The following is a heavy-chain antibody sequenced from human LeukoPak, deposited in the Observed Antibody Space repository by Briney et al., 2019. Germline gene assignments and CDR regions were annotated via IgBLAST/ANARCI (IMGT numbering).Heavy chain of an antibody. CDR2: IKQDGSKR. CDR1: GFIFSNYW. Sequence: GGSLRLSCTASGFIFSNYWMSWLRQAPGKGLEWVADIKQDGSKRYFGDFVKGRFTISRDNTKNSLYLQLSSLRDEDTALYYCTNIYCSGGVCSYFDDWGQGTLVTVSS. J-gene: IGHJ4*02. V-gene: IGHV3-7*01. CDR3: TNIYCSGGVCSYFDD. D-gene: IGHD2-15*01.